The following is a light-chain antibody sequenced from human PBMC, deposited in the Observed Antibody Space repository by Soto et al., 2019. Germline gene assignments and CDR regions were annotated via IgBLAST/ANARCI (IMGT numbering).Light chain of an antibody. CDR1: QDIVTY. V-gene: IGKV1-5*01. J-gene: IGKJ4*02. CDR3: QHYTLSSGP. Sequence: IHMTQSPSTVSASVGDSVSISCRASQDIVTYLAWYHQKPGKAPKLLIFDASTLHSGVSPRFRGSGSGSDFSLTISHLHPDDVGVYFCQHYTLSSGPFGGGTRVET. CDR2: DAS.